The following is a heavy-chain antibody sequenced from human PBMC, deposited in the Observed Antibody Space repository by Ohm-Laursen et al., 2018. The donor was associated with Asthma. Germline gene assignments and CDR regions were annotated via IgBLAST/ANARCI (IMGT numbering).Heavy chain of an antibody. V-gene: IGHV3-30*18. CDR3: AKEFVPARYYYYGMDV. CDR2: ISYDGSNK. D-gene: IGHD2-2*01. Sequence: SLRLSCTASGFTFSSYGMHWVRQAPGKGLEWVAVISYDGSNKYYADSVKGRFTISRDNSKNTLYLQMNSLRAEDTAVYYCAKEFVPARYYYYGMDVWGQGTTVTVSS. CDR1: GFTFSSYG. J-gene: IGHJ6*02.